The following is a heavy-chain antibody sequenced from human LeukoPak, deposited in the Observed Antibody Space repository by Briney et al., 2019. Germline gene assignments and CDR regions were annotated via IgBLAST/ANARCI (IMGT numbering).Heavy chain of an antibody. CDR3: ARADDSSGWSRQYYYYYYMDV. V-gene: IGHV3-11*01. CDR1: GFTFSDYY. J-gene: IGHJ6*03. D-gene: IGHD6-19*01. Sequence: RGSLRLSCAASGFTFSDYYMSWIRQAPGKGLEWVSYISSSGSTIYYADSVKGRFTISRDNAKNSLYLQMNSLRAEDTAVYYCARADDSSGWSRQYYYYYYMDVWGKGTTVTVSS. CDR2: ISSSGSTI.